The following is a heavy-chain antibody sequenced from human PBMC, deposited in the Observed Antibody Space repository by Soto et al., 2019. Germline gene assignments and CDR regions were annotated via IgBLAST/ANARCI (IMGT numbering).Heavy chain of an antibody. CDR2: IYYSGST. Sequence: QLQLQESGPGLVKPSETLSLTCTVSGGSISSSSYYWGWIRQPPGKGLEWIGSIYYSGSTYYNPSLKSRVTISVDTSKNQFSLKLSSVTAADTAVYYCARLLRCMAYYYGMDVWGQGTTVTVSS. CDR3: ARLLRCMAYYYGMDV. D-gene: IGHD3-16*01. V-gene: IGHV4-39*01. CDR1: GGSISSSSYY. J-gene: IGHJ6*02.